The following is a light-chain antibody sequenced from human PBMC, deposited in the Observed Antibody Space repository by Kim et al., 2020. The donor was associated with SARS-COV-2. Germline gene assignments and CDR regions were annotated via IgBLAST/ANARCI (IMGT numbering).Light chain of an antibody. Sequence: EIVMTQSPATLSVSPGERATLSCRASQSVSINLAWYQQKPGQAPRLLIYAASTRATGIPARFSGSGSGTEFTLTISSLQSEDFAVYHCQQYNNWPPWTFGQGTRVEIK. J-gene: IGKJ1*01. V-gene: IGKV3-15*01. CDR1: QSVSIN. CDR3: QQYNNWPPWT. CDR2: AAS.